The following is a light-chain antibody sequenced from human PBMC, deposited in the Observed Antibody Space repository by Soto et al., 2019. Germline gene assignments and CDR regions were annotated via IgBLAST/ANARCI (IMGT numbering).Light chain of an antibody. CDR3: SSYTSTNTQV. CDR1: SSDVGGYKY. J-gene: IGLJ1*01. Sequence: QSVLTQPASVSGSPGQSISISCTGTSSDVGGYKYASWYQQHPGKAPKLMIYEVSNRPSGVSNRFSGSKSGNTASVTISGLQAEDEADYYCSSYTSTNTQVFGTGTKVTVL. CDR2: EVS. V-gene: IGLV2-14*01.